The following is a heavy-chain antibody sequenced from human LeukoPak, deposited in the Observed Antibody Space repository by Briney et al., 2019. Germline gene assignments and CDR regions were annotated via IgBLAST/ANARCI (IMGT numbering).Heavy chain of an antibody. CDR1: GFTFSSYW. V-gene: IGHV3-7*01. CDR2: IKQDGSEK. CDR3: ARDLYYDFWSGNYDAFDT. Sequence: GGSLRLSCAASGFTFSSYWMSWVRQAPGKGLEWVANIKQDGSEKYYVDSVKGRFTISRDNAKNSLYLQMNSLRAEDTAVYYCARDLYYDFWSGNYDAFDTWGQGTMVTVSS. D-gene: IGHD3-3*01. J-gene: IGHJ3*02.